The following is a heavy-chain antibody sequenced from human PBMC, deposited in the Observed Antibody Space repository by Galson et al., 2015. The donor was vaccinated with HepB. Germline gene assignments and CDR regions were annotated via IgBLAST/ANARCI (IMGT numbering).Heavy chain of an antibody. CDR3: ARGYCSTGNCSLASWGD. CDR1: GYSFTTYY. CDR2: VNPSSGYT. J-gene: IGHJ4*02. D-gene: IGHD2-15*01. Sequence: SVKVSCKASGYSFTTYYMHWVRQAPGQGLEWMGIVNPSSGYTTYAQNFQGRVTMTRDTSTRTVYMDLSSLRSDDTAVYYCARGYCSTGNCSLASWGDWGQGTLVTVSS. V-gene: IGHV1-46*03.